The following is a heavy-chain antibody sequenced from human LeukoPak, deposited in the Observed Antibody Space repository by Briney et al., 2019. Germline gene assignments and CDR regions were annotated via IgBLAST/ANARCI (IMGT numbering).Heavy chain of an antibody. Sequence: PSETLSLTCTVSGYSISSGYYWGWIRQPPGKGLEWIGSIYHSGSTYYNPSLKSRVTILIDTSKKQISLDLYSVTAADTAVYYCARGLGFCSGGNCYPSNGVDVWGQGTTVSVSS. D-gene: IGHD2-15*01. V-gene: IGHV4-38-2*02. CDR1: GYSISSGYY. J-gene: IGHJ6*02. CDR3: ARGLGFCSGGNCYPSNGVDV. CDR2: IYHSGST.